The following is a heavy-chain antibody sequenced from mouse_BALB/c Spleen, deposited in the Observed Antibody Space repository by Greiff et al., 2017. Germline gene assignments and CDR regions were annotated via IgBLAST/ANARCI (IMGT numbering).Heavy chain of an antibody. CDR3: ARHEAMDY. CDR2: ISSGGST. Sequence: EVNLVESGGGLVKPGGSLKLSCAASGFTFSSYAMSWVRQTPEKRLEWVASISSGGSTYYPDTVKGRFTISRDNAKNTLYLQMSSLKSEDTAMYYCARHEAMDYWGQGTSVTVSS. V-gene: IGHV5-6-5*01. J-gene: IGHJ4*01. CDR1: GFTFSSYA.